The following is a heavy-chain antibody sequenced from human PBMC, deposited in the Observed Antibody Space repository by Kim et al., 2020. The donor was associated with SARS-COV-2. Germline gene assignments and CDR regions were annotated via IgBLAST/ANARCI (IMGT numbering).Heavy chain of an antibody. D-gene: IGHD3-10*01. Sequence: GGSLRLSCAASGFTFSSYSMNWVRQAPGKGLEWVSSISSSSSYIYYADSVKGRFTISRDNAKNSLYLQMNSLRAEDTAVYYCARDSIITMVRGVIITPHFDYWGQGTLVTVSS. J-gene: IGHJ4*02. V-gene: IGHV3-21*01. CDR3: ARDSIITMVRGVIITPHFDY. CDR2: ISSSSSYI. CDR1: GFTFSSYS.